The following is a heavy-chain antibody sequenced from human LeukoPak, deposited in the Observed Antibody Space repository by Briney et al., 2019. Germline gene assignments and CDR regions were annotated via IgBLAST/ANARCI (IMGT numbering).Heavy chain of an antibody. Sequence: TGGSLRLSCAASGFTFSSYWMSWVRQAPGKGLEWVSAISGSGGSTYYADSVKGRFTISRDNSKNTLYLQMNSLRAEDTAVYYCAKDGSRYYDYVWGSYRPHAPYFDYWGQGTLVTVSS. J-gene: IGHJ4*02. V-gene: IGHV3-23*01. D-gene: IGHD3-16*02. CDR2: ISGSGGST. CDR1: GFTFSSYW. CDR3: AKDGSRYYDYVWGSYRPHAPYFDY.